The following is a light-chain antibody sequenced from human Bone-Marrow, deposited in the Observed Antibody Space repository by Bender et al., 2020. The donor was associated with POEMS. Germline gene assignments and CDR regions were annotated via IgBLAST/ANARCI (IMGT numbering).Light chain of an antibody. Sequence: QSVLTQPPSASATPGQRVTISCTGSSSNIGAGYDVHWYQQLPGTAPKVSIYANTNRPSGVPDRFSGSKSATSASLAISDIQSEDEGDYYCSSWDDSLSGWVFGGGTKLTVL. CDR3: SSWDDSLSGWV. CDR2: ANT. CDR1: SSNIGAGYD. V-gene: IGLV1-40*01. J-gene: IGLJ3*02.